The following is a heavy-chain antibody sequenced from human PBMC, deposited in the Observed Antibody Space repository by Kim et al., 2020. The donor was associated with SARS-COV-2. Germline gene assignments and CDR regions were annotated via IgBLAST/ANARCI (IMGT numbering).Heavy chain of an antibody. D-gene: IGHD6-13*01. CDR1: GFTFSSYG. J-gene: IGHJ4*02. V-gene: IGHV3-30*18. CDR3: AKGSEEGSWYDY. CDR2: ISYDGSNK. Sequence: GGSLRLSCAASGFTFSSYGMHWVRQAPGKGLEWVAVISYDGSNKYYADSVKGRFTISRDNSKNTLYLQMNSLRAEDTAVYYCAKGSEEGSWYDYWGQGTLVTVSS.